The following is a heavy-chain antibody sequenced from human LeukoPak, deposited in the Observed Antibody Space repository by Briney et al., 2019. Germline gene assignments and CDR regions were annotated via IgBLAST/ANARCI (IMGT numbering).Heavy chain of an antibody. CDR1: GFTFSSYA. V-gene: IGHV3-23*01. J-gene: IGHJ5*02. CDR2: ISCSGGST. CDR3: AKDGGYCSSPAACDPNWFDP. Sequence: GASLRLSCAASGFTFSSYAMIGVRQAPGKGLEGVSAISCSGGSTYYADSVKGRFTIYRDNSKNTLYLQMNSLRAEDTAVYYCAKDGGYCSSPAACDPNWFDPWGQGTLVTVSS. D-gene: IGHD2-2*01.